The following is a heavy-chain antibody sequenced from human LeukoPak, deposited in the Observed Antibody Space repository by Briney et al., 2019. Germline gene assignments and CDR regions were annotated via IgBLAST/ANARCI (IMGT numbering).Heavy chain of an antibody. V-gene: IGHV3-23*01. Sequence: GGSLRLSCAASGFTFSRYTMNWVRQAPGKGLEWVSYISSSGDTKYYADSVKGRFTISRDNSKNTLFLQMNSLRPGDTAVYYCAKQSVQGGNTGRWFLHGYDYWGQGTLVTVSS. J-gene: IGHJ4*02. CDR1: GFTFSRYT. CDR2: ISSSGDTK. CDR3: AKQSVQGGNTGRWFLHGYDY. D-gene: IGHD4-23*01.